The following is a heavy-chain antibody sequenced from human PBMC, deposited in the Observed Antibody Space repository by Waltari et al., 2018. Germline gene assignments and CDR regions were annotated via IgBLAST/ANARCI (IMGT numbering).Heavy chain of an antibody. Sequence: EVQLVESGGGLVQPGGSLRLSCEASGFTFSNYWMNWLRQAPGKGLEGVANVQHDGTEKYYLDSVKGRFTISRDNAKSSLYLQMDSLRAEDTAIYYCARDGRGVNSQFNLFDLWGQGLQVTVSS. CDR1: GFTFSNYW. D-gene: IGHD2-8*01. V-gene: IGHV3-7*01. J-gene: IGHJ5*02. CDR3: ARDGRGVNSQFNLFDL. CDR2: VQHDGTEK.